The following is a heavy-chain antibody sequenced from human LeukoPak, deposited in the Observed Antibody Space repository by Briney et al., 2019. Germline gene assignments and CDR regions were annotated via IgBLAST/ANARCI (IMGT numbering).Heavy chain of an antibody. CDR3: AKDRENYYDSSGYPHFDY. V-gene: IGHV3-23*01. CDR1: GFTFSSYG. J-gene: IGHJ4*02. CDR2: ISGSGGST. D-gene: IGHD3-22*01. Sequence: GGSLRLSCAASGFTFSSYGMSWVRQAPGKGLEWVSAISGSGGSTYYADSVKGRFTISRDNSKNTLYLQMNSLRAEDTAVYYCAKDRENYYDSSGYPHFDYWGQGTLVTVSS.